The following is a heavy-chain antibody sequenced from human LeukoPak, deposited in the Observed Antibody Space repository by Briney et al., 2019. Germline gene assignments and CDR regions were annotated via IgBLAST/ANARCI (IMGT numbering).Heavy chain of an antibody. D-gene: IGHD3-3*01. Sequence: ASVKVSCKASGYTFTGYYMHWVRQAPGQGLEWMGIINPSGGSTSYAQKFQGRVTMTRDTSTSTVYMELSSLRSEDTAVYYCARKKYYDFWSGYHTPSSEDAFDIWGQGTMVTVSS. CDR3: ARKKYYDFWSGYHTPSSEDAFDI. J-gene: IGHJ3*02. V-gene: IGHV1-46*01. CDR1: GYTFTGYY. CDR2: INPSGGST.